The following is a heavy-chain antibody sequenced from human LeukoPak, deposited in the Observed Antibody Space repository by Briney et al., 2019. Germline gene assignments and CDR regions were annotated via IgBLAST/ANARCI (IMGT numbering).Heavy chain of an antibody. D-gene: IGHD3-9*01. J-gene: IGHJ4*02. CDR1: GFTFSSYW. Sequence: GGSLRLSCAASGFTFSSYWMSWVRQAPGKGLEWVANIKQDGSEKYYVDSVKGRFTISRDNAKNSLYLQMNSLRAEDTAVYYCGSRGNILTGSGFYFDYWGQGTLVTVSS. CDR2: IKQDGSEK. CDR3: GSRGNILTGSGFYFDY. V-gene: IGHV3-7*01.